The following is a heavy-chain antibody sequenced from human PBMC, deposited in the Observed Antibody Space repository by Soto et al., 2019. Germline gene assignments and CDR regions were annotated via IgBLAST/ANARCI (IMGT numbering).Heavy chain of an antibody. D-gene: IGHD3-3*01. CDR3: TRDKSSRLFEWFFDH. CDR1: GFTVSSYY. Sequence: GGSLRLSCAASGFTVSSYYMSWFRQAPGKGLEWVGFIRSKLYGGTTEYAASAKGRFTISRDDSKSIVYLQMNSLETEDTAVYYCTRDKSSRLFEWFFDHCGQRTLVTVSS. J-gene: IGHJ4*02. CDR2: IRSKLYGGTT. V-gene: IGHV3-49*03.